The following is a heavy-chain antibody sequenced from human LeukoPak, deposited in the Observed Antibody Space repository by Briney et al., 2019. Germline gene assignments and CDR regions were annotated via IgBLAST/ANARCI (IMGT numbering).Heavy chain of an antibody. CDR1: GFTFSSYS. V-gene: IGHV3-21*01. CDR2: ISSSSSYI. Sequence: TGGSLRLSCAASGFTFSSYSMNWVRQAPGKGLEWVSSISSSSSYIYYADSVKGRFTISRDNAKNSLYLQMNSLRAEDTALYYCARDSTGYGYEEWSWGQGTLVTVSS. CDR3: ARDSTGYGYEEWS. J-gene: IGHJ5*02. D-gene: IGHD5-18*01.